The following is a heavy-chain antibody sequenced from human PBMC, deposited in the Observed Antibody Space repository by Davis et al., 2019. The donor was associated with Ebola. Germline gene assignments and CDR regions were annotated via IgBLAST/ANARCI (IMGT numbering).Heavy chain of an antibody. Sequence: GESLKISCEASDFIISKHSMNWLRQAPGKGLEWVSLISAGSRFIYYADSVKGRFTISRDDAKNSLYLQMNSLRAEDTAVYYCARDHIRERSYYYYGMDVWGQGTTVTVSS. CDR1: DFIISKHS. J-gene: IGHJ6*02. V-gene: IGHV3-21*01. D-gene: IGHD1-1*01. CDR3: ARDHIRERSYYYYGMDV. CDR2: ISAGSRFI.